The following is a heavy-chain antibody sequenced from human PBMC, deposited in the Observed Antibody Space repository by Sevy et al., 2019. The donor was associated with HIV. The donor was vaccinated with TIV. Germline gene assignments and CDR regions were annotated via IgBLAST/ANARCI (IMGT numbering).Heavy chain of an antibody. CDR1: GFTFSDYY. Sequence: GGSLRLSCAASGFTFSDYYMSWIRQAPGKGLEWVSSISSSGSTIYYADSVKGRFTISRDNAKNSLYLQMNSLRAEDTAVYYCARDRHWNDDFDYWGQGTLVTVSS. J-gene: IGHJ4*02. V-gene: IGHV3-11*01. CDR2: ISSSGSTI. CDR3: ARDRHWNDDFDY. D-gene: IGHD1-1*01.